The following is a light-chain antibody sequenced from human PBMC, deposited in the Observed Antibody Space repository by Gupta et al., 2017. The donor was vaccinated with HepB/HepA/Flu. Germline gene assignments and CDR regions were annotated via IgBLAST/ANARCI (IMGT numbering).Light chain of an antibody. CDR3: QHENSSPRT. Sequence: ENVLTQFPGTMSLSQGERASLSCRASHSLSSNYLAWYQHKPGQAPRLLIYGASSRAPGIPERFSGSGSATDFILTISRLEAEDAAVYCCQHENSSPRTFGQGTKVEIK. CDR1: HSLSSNY. CDR2: GAS. J-gene: IGKJ1*01. V-gene: IGKV3-20*01.